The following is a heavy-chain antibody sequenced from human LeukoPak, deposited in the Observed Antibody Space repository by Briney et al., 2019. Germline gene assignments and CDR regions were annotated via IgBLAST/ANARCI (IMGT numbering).Heavy chain of an antibody. D-gene: IGHD3-10*01. CDR3: ARGGYYGSGSYYKRYYYYGMDV. Sequence: SETLSLTCTVSGGSISSSSYYWGWIRQPPGKGLEWIGSIYYSGSTYYNPSLKSRVTISVDTSMNQFSLKLSSVTAAHTAVYYCARGGYYGSGSYYKRYYYYGMDVWGQGTTVTVSS. J-gene: IGHJ6*02. CDR1: GGSISSSSYY. V-gene: IGHV4-39*07. CDR2: IYYSGST.